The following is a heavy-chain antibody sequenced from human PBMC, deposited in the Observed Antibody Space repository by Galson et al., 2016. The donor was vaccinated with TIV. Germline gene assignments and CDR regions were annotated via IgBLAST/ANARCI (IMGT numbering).Heavy chain of an antibody. V-gene: IGHV3-9*01. D-gene: IGHD2-8*01. CDR2: SNWKGNSE. J-gene: IGHJ6*02. CDR1: GFTFDDYP. CDR3: AKNSRPYASMDYYYYHGMDG. Sequence: SLRLSCAASGFTFDDYPMHWVRQAPGKGLEWVSVSNWKGNSENYADSVRGRSTICRDIAKNSLYLQMNSLTPEDTALYYCAKNSRPYASMDYYYYHGMDGWGRGTTVIVSS.